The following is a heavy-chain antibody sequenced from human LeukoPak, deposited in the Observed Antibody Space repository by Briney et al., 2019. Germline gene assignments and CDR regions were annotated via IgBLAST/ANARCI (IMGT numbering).Heavy chain of an antibody. J-gene: IGHJ2*01. D-gene: IGHD4-11*01. CDR3: ARLLTTGGNRYFDL. Sequence: SETLSLTCSVSGASLSSYYWSWIRRPPGKELEWIGYIYTSGTTDYNPSLKSRVTMSVDTSSNHVSLNLSSVTTADTAVYYCARLLTTGGNRYFDLWGRGTLVTVSS. CDR1: GASLSSYY. V-gene: IGHV4-4*09. CDR2: IYTSGTT.